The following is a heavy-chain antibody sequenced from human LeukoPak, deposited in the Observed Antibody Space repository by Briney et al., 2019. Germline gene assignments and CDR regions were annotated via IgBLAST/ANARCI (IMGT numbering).Heavy chain of an antibody. V-gene: IGHV3-7*03. CDR3: ARDSGWFRFDY. CDR1: GFTFSSYW. J-gene: IGHJ4*02. D-gene: IGHD6-19*01. CDR2: IKEDGSQK. Sequence: GGSLRLSCAASGFTFSSYWMTWVRQAPGKGLEWVANIKEDGSQKYYVDSVKGRFTISRDNAKNSLFLQTNSLRVDDTAVYYCARDSGWFRFDYWGQGTLVTVSS.